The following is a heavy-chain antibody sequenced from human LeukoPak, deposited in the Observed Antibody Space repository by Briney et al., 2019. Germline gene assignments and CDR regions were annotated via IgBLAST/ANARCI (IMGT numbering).Heavy chain of an antibody. CDR3: ATLRYCSSTSCHRDPFDY. CDR2: ISYDGSNK. CDR1: GFTFSSYA. D-gene: IGHD2-2*01. V-gene: IGHV3-30*01. Sequence: GGSLRLSCAASGFTFSSYAMHWVRQAPGKGLEWVAVISYDGSNKYYADSVKGRFTISRDNSKNTLYLQMNSLRAEDTAVYYCATLRYCSSTSCHRDPFDYWGQGTLVTVSS. J-gene: IGHJ4*02.